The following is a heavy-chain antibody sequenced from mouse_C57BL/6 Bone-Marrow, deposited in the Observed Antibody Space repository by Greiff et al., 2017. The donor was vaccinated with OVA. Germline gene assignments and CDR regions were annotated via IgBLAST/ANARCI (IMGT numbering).Heavy chain of an antibody. CDR1: GFTFSSYG. Sequence: EVQVVESGGDLVKPGGSLKLSCAASGFTFSSYGMSWVRQTPDKRLEWVATISSGGSYTYYPDSVKGRFTISRDNAKNTLYLQMSSLKSEATAMYYGASHDGYSAMDYWGQGTSVTVSS. CDR3: ASHDGYSAMDY. CDR2: ISSGGSYT. V-gene: IGHV5-6*01. J-gene: IGHJ4*01. D-gene: IGHD2-3*01.